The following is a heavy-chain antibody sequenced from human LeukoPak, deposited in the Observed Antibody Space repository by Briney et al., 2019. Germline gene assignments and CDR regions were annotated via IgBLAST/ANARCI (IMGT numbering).Heavy chain of an antibody. CDR2: ISGSSTDI. Sequence: GGSLRLSCAASGFTFSNYAMNWVRQAPGKGLEWVSSISGSSTDIYYADSVKGRFTISRDNAKNSLYLQINSLRAEDTAIYYCARDVAGTTSYYFDYWGQGTLVTVSS. D-gene: IGHD1-1*01. V-gene: IGHV3-21*01. CDR3: ARDVAGTTSYYFDY. J-gene: IGHJ4*02. CDR1: GFTFSNYA.